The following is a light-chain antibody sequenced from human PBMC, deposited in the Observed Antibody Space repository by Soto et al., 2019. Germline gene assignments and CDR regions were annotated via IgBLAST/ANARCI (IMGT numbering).Light chain of an antibody. CDR1: QSLSSW. V-gene: IGKV1-5*01. CDR2: DAS. CDR3: QQYNSYWT. Sequence: DIQMTQSPSTLSASVGDRVTITCRASQSLSSWLAWYQQKPGKAPKLLIYDASSLESGVPSRFSGSGSGTEFTLTISSLQPDDFATYYCQQYNSYWTIGQGTKVEIK. J-gene: IGKJ1*01.